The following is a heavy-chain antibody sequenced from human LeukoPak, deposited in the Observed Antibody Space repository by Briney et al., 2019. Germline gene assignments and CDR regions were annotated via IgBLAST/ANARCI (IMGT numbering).Heavy chain of an antibody. Sequence: SETLSLTCSVSGGSIGSSTYYWGWIRQPPGKGLEWIGNIYNSGSTYYNPSLKSRVTISVDTSKNQFSLKLSSVTAADTAVYYCARQAYSSNLGWFDPWGQGTLVTVSS. V-gene: IGHV4-39*01. J-gene: IGHJ5*02. D-gene: IGHD6-13*01. CDR2: IYNSGST. CDR1: GGSIGSSTYY. CDR3: ARQAYSSNLGWFDP.